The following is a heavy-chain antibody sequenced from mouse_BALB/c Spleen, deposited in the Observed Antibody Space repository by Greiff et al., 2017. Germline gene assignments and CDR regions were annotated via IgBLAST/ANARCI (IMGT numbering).Heavy chain of an antibody. CDR1: GYTFTSYY. D-gene: IGHD4-1*01. V-gene: IGHV1S16*01. CDR2: INPSNGGT. J-gene: IGHJ3*01. Sequence: QVQLQQSGAELVKPGASVKLSCKASGYTFTSYYMYWVKQRPGQGLEWIGEINPSNGGTNFNEKFKSKATLTVDKSSSTAYMQLSSLTSEDSAVYYCTKLGRGFAYWGQGTLVTVSA. CDR3: TKLGRGFAY.